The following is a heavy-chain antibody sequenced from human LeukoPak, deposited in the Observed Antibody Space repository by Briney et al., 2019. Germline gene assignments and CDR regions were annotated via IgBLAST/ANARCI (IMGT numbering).Heavy chain of an antibody. D-gene: IGHD6-13*01. CDR1: GFTFSSYA. CDR2: ISGSGGST. Sequence: PGGSLRLSCAASGFTFSSYAMSWVRQAPGKGLEWVSAISGSGGSTYYADSVKGRFTISRDNSKNTLYLQMNSLRAGDTAVYYCAKDFPFKYSSSWYRSYWGQGTLVTVSS. CDR3: AKDFPFKYSSSWYRSY. V-gene: IGHV3-23*01. J-gene: IGHJ4*02.